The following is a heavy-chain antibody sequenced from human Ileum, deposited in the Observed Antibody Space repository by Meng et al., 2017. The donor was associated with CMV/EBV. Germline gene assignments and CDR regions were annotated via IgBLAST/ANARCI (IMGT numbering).Heavy chain of an antibody. V-gene: IGHV3-23*01. D-gene: IGHD3-3*01. Sequence: GESLKISCAASGFTFSSYAMNWVRQTPGKGLEWVSTIGGSGDGSYYADSVKGRFTISRDNSKNTLYLQMNSLRAGDTAVYYCAKAHYDFWSGYYPPDAFDIWGRGTMVTVSS. J-gene: IGHJ3*02. CDR3: AKAHYDFWSGYYPPDAFDI. CDR2: IGGSGDGS. CDR1: GFTFSSYA.